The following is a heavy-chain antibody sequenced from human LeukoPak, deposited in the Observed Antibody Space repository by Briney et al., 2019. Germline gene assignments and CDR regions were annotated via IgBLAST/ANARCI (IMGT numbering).Heavy chain of an antibody. CDR1: GGSISSSSYY. V-gene: IGHV4-39*01. D-gene: IGHD3-22*01. CDR3: ARPIPRYDSSGYYPDAFDI. Sequence: PSETLSLTCTVSGGSISSSSYYWGWIRQPPGKGLEWIGSIYYSGSTYYNPSLKSRVTISVDTSKNQFSLKLSSVTAADTAVYYCARPIPRYDSSGYYPDAFDIWAKGQWSPSPQ. J-gene: IGHJ3*02. CDR2: IYYSGST.